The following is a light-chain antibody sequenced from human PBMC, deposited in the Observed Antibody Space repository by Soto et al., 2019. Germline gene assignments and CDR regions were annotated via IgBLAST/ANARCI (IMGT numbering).Light chain of an antibody. CDR2: EVA. J-gene: IGLJ3*02. V-gene: IGLV2-14*03. Sequence: QSALTQTASVSSSPGQSITMSCTGTSSDVGGYNFVSWYQQHPGKAPKLIVHEVANRLSGVSGRFSGSKSGNTAFLTISGLQAEDEAVYYCCSHSSSITGMFGGGTKLTVL. CDR1: SSDVGGYNF. CDR3: CSHSSSITGM.